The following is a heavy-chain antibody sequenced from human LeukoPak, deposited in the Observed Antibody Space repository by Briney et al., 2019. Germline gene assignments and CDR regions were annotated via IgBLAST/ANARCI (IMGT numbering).Heavy chain of an antibody. Sequence: PGGSLRLSCAASGFTFSSYSMNWVRQAPGKGLEWVSSISGSGSYIYYADSVKGRFTISRDNAKNSLYLQMNSLRAEDTAVYYCAGAIGYSSSWYDYWGQGTLVTASS. CDR2: ISGSGSYI. V-gene: IGHV3-21*06. CDR3: AGAIGYSSSWYDY. D-gene: IGHD6-13*01. CDR1: GFTFSSYS. J-gene: IGHJ4*02.